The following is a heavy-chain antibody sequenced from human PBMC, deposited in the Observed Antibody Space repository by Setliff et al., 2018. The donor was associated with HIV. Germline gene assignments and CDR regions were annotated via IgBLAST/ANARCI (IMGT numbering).Heavy chain of an antibody. CDR2: IYTSGST. J-gene: IGHJ5*01. CDR1: GGSISSYY. D-gene: IGHD2-15*01. CDR3: AKRAVQDGAVTSSNWFES. V-gene: IGHV4-4*09. Sequence: SETLSLTCTVSGGSISSYYWSWIRQPPGKGLEWIGYIYTSGSTNYNPSLKSRVTISLDTSKNQFSRKLTSVTAADTAVYYCAKRAVQDGAVTSSNWFESWGQGTLVTVSS.